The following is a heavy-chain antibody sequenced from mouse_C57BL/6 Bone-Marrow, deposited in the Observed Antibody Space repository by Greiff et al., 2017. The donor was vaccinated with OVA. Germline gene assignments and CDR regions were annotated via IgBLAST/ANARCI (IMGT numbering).Heavy chain of an antibody. CDR2: INPNNGGT. J-gene: IGHJ1*03. V-gene: IGHV1-18*01. D-gene: IGHD1-1*01. CDR3: ARTRSSYYWYFDV. CDR1: GYTFTDYN. Sequence: EVQLQQSGPELVKPGASVKIPCKASGYTFTDYNMDWVKQSHGKSLEWIGDINPNNGGTIYNQKFKGKATLTVDKSSSTAYMELRSLTSEDTAVYYGARTRSSYYWYFDVWGTGTTVTVSS.